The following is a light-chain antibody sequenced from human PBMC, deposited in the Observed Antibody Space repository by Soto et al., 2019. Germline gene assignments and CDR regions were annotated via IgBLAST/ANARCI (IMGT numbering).Light chain of an antibody. J-gene: IGKJ5*01. CDR2: DAS. Sequence: DIQMTQSPSSLSASVGDRVTITCQASQDISNFLNWYQQKPGKAPKLLIYDASNLKTGVPSRFSGSGSGTDFTFTISSLHPEDIATYYCQQFDNVPITFVQGTRLEIK. CDR1: QDISNF. CDR3: QQFDNVPIT. V-gene: IGKV1-33*01.